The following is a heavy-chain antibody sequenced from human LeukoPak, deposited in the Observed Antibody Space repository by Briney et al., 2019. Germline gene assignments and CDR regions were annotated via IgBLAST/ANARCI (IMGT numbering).Heavy chain of an antibody. CDR1: GFTFNNYA. Sequence: GGSLRLSCAASGFTFNNYAMHWVRQAPGKGPEWVAIISYDGDKTFYADSVKGRFTISRDDSKNTLYLQMSSLRAEDTAVYYCVREDCTIGAVCSSLLDHWGRGTLVTVSS. CDR3: VREDCTIGAVCSSLLDH. J-gene: IGHJ4*02. CDR2: ISYDGDKT. V-gene: IGHV3-30*04. D-gene: IGHD2-8*01.